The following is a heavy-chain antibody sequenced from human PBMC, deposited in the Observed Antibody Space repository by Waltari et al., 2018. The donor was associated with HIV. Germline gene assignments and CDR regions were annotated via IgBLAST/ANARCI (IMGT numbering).Heavy chain of an antibody. V-gene: IGHV1-69*05. J-gene: IGHJ6*02. CDR1: GVTISRYA. CDR2: IIPNSGTV. CDR3: ARGTGSCSTTSCPTWGMDV. Sequence: QVQLVQSGAEVKKPGSSVKVSCKATGVTISRYATNWVRQAPGQGLEWMGGIIPNSGTVNYAQKFQGRVTINSDESTNTAYLDSSRLRSEDTAVYYCARGTGSCSTTSCPTWGMDVWGQGTTVTVSS. D-gene: IGHD2-2*01.